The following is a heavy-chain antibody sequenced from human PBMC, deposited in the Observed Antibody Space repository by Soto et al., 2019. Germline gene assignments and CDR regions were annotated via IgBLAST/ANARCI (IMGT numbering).Heavy chain of an antibody. V-gene: IGHV3-23*01. J-gene: IGHJ4*02. D-gene: IGHD3-10*01. CDR1: GFTFSSYA. CDR3: AKGRSYGSGSSDFDY. CDR2: ISGSGGST. Sequence: EVQLLESGGGLVQPGGSLRLSCAASGFTFSSYAMSWVRQAPGKGLEWVAAISGSGGSTYYADSVKGRFTISRDNSKNTLYLQMNSLRAEDTAVYYCAKGRSYGSGSSDFDYWGQGTLVTVSS.